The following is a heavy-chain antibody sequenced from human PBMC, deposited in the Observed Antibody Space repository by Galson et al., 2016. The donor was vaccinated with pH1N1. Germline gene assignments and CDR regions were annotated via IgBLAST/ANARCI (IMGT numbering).Heavy chain of an antibody. J-gene: IGHJ3*02. CDR1: GYRFDNYF. V-gene: IGHV1-46*02. Sequence: SVKVSCKASGYRFDNYFLHWVRQAPGQGLEWMGIITPTDGSTRYAQKLQGRVAMTRDTSTSTVYMELSSLRSEDRAVYYCARDPSYCGGDCYLGGAFDIWGQGTMVTVSS. CDR3: ARDPSYCGGDCYLGGAFDI. D-gene: IGHD2-21*02. CDR2: ITPTDGST.